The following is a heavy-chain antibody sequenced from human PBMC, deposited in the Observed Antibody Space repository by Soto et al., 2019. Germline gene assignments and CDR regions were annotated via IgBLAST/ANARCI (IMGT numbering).Heavy chain of an antibody. CDR2: ISHDGSNK. V-gene: IGHV3-30*18. CDR3: AKPLIAVAGYLHGMDV. J-gene: IGHJ6*02. D-gene: IGHD6-19*01. Sequence: QVQLVESGGGVVQPGRSLRLSCAASGFTFSSYGMHWVRQAPGKGLEWVAVISHDGSNKYFADSVKGRFTISRDNSQNTLYLHMNSLRAEETAVYYCAKPLIAVAGYLHGMDVWGQGTTVTVSS. CDR1: GFTFSSYG.